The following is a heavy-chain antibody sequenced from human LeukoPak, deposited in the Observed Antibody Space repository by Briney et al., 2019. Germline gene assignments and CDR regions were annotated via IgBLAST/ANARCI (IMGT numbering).Heavy chain of an antibody. V-gene: IGHV4-34*01. CDR3: ARGPCSTSCHRSWYFDY. J-gene: IGHJ4*02. CDR2: INHSGNT. CDR1: GGSFSGYY. D-gene: IGHD2-2*01. Sequence: ASETLSLTCAVYGGSFSGYYWTWIRQPPAKGLEWIGEINHSGNTTYKPSLKSQVTISVDTSKNHFSLRLTSVTAADTAVYYCARGPCSTSCHRSWYFDYWGQGTLVTVSS.